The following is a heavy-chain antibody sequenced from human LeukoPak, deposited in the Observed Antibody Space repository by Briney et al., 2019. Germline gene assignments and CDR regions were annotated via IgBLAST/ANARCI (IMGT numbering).Heavy chain of an antibody. Sequence: ASVKVSCKASGYTFTSYGITWVRQTPGQGLEWVGWISTHNGNTNYAQKLQGRVTMTTDTFTNTAYMELRSLRSDDTAVYYCATIFGVKNFDYWGQGTLVTVSS. J-gene: IGHJ4*02. CDR3: ATIFGVKNFDY. CDR1: GYTFTSYG. D-gene: IGHD3-3*01. CDR2: ISTHNGNT. V-gene: IGHV1-18*01.